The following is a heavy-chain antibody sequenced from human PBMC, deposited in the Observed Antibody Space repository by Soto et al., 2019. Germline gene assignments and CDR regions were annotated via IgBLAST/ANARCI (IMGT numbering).Heavy chain of an antibody. CDR3: ARVGWGYYGMDV. D-gene: IGHD1-26*01. J-gene: IGHJ6*02. Sequence: PSETLSLTCAVYGGSFSGYYWSWIRQPPGKGLEWIGEINHSGSTNYNPSLKSRVTISVDTSKNQFSLKLSSVTAADTAAYYCARVGWGYYGMDVRGQGTTVTVSS. CDR2: INHSGST. V-gene: IGHV4-34*01. CDR1: GGSFSGYY.